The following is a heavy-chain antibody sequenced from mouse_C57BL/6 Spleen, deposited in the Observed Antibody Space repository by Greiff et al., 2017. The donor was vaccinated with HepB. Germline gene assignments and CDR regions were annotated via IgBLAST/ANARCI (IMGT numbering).Heavy chain of an antibody. CDR2: ISSGSSTI. CDR1: GFTFSDYG. CDR3: ARLYDYFDY. D-gene: IGHD1-1*01. V-gene: IGHV5-17*01. J-gene: IGHJ2*01. Sequence: EVQLQESGGGLVKPGGSLKLSCAASGFTFSDYGMHWVRQAPEKGLEWVAYISSGSSTIYYADTVKGRFTISRDNAKNTLFLQMTSLRSEDTAMYYCARLYDYFDYWGQGTTLTVSS.